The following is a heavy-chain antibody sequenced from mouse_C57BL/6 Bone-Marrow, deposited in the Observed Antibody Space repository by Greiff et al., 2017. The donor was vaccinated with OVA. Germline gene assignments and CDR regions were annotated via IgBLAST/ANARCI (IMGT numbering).Heavy chain of an antibody. CDR1: GYTFTDYY. D-gene: IGHD3-2*02. CDR3: AKEDSSGPGYFDY. CDR2: INPNNGGT. V-gene: IGHV1-26*01. Sequence: EVQLQQSGPELVKPGASVKISCKASGYTFTDYYMNWVKQSHGKSLEWIGDINPNNGGTSYNQKFKGKATLTVDKSSSTAYMELRSLTSEDSAVFYSAKEDSSGPGYFDYWGQGTTLTVSS. J-gene: IGHJ2*01.